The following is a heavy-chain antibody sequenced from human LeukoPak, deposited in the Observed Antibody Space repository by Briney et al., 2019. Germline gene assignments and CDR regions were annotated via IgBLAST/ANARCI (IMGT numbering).Heavy chain of an antibody. V-gene: IGHV4-39*01. CDR3: ARASGSYGPYYYYYMDV. J-gene: IGHJ6*03. CDR2: IYYSGST. CDR1: YD. Sequence: YDMSWVRQVPGKGLEWIGSIYYSGSTYYNPSLKSRVTISVDTSKNQFSLKLSSVTAADTAVYYCARASGSYGPYYYYYMDVWGKGTTVTASS. D-gene: IGHD1-26*01.